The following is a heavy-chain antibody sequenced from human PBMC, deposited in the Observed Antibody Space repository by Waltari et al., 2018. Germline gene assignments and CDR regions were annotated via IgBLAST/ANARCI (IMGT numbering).Heavy chain of an antibody. Sequence: EVQLVESGGGLVQVGGSVSLSCVASGFRFSTKGMCWVSKDPGKGLEWLANINQEGSEKYSVDAVNGRFTISRDNAKNSLFLQMNSLRAEDTAVYYCAKYDFWTGYSFDCWGQGTLVTVSS. V-gene: IGHV3-7*01. D-gene: IGHD3-3*01. CDR2: INQEGSEK. CDR1: GFRFSTKG. J-gene: IGHJ4*02. CDR3: AKYDFWTGYSFDC.